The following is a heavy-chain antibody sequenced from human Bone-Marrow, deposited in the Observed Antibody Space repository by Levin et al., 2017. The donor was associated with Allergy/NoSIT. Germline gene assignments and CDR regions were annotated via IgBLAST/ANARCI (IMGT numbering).Heavy chain of an antibody. J-gene: IGHJ4*02. CDR1: GFTFGDSA. CDR2: LSWNSGSI. V-gene: IGHV3-9*01. D-gene: IGHD6-13*01. Sequence: LSLTCAASGFTFGDSAMHWVRQAPGKGLEWVSGLSWNSGSIGYADPVKGRFTISRDNAKNSLYLQMNSLKPEDTALYYCAKGPGIAAAKRYLDYWGQGALVTVSS. CDR3: AKGPGIAAAKRYLDY.